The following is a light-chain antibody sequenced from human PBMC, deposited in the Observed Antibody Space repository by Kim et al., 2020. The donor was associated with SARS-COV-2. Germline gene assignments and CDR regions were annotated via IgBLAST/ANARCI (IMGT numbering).Light chain of an antibody. J-gene: IGLJ3*02. V-gene: IGLV1-44*01. Sequence: ELAQPPSASGTPGQRVTISCSGSSSNIGSNNVVWYQQLPGAAPNLLIYSNNQRPSGVPDRFSGSRSGTSASLAISGLQSGDEADYYCAVWDDSLKQGVFGGGTQLTVL. CDR1: SSNIGSNN. CDR3: AVWDDSLKQGV. CDR2: SNN.